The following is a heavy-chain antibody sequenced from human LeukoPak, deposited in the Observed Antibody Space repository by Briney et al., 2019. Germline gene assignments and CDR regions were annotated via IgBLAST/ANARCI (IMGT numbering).Heavy chain of an antibody. CDR1: GFTFGDYA. J-gene: IGHJ4*02. V-gene: IGHV3-49*04. CDR3: TTHDYGDIDY. CDR2: IRSKAYGGTT. D-gene: IGHD4-17*01. Sequence: RSLRLSCTASGFTFGDYAMSWVRQAPGKGLEWVGFIRSKAYGGTTEYAASVKGRFTISRDDSKSIAYLQMNSLKTEDTAVYYCTTHDYGDIDYWGQGTLVTVSS.